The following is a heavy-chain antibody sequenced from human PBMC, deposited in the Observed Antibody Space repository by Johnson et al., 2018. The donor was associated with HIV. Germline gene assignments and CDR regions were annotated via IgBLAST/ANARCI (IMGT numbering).Heavy chain of an antibody. CDR1: GFTFSSYG. V-gene: IGHV3-30*03. J-gene: IGHJ3*02. CDR2: ISYDGSNK. CDR3: TGQEGSGYYLGSAFDI. D-gene: IGHD3-22*01. Sequence: QVQLVESGGGVVQPGRSLRLSCAASGFTFSSYGMHWVRQAPGKGLEWVAVISYDGSNKYYADSVKGRFTISRDSAKNSLYLQMNSLRAEDTAVYYCTGQEGSGYYLGSAFDIWGQGTMVTVSS.